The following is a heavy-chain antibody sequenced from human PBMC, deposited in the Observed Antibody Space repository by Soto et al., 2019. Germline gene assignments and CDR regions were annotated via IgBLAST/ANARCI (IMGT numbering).Heavy chain of an antibody. D-gene: IGHD3-3*01. CDR2: INGGGGST. Sequence: GGSLRLSCAASGFTFSNHVMNWVRQAPGKGLEWVSAINGGGGSTFYADSVKGRFTISRDDSKNTLYLQMHSLRADDTAVYYCANVPEYNFWSGYRYYFDYWGQGTLVTVSS. CDR1: GFTFSNHV. CDR3: ANVPEYNFWSGYRYYFDY. J-gene: IGHJ4*02. V-gene: IGHV3-23*01.